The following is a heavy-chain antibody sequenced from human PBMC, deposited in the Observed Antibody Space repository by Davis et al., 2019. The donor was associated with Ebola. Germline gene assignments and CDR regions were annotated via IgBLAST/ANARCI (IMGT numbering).Heavy chain of an antibody. J-gene: IGHJ2*01. D-gene: IGHD7-27*01. CDR1: GYSFTRYW. CDR2: IDPSDSYT. V-gene: IGHV5-10-1*01. Sequence: GESLKILCEGSGYSFTRYWINWVRQMPGKGLEWMGRIDPSDSYTRYSPSFQGHVTMSTDKSIRTAYLQWSNLKASDTAIYYCTRESGDNSGWYFDLWGRGTLVTVSS. CDR3: TRESGDNSGWYFDL.